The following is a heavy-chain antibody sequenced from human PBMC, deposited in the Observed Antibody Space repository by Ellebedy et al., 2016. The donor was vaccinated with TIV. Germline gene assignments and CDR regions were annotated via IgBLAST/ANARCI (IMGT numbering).Heavy chain of an antibody. CDR3: AREKDVAGSTHFDY. Sequence: LRLSCAISGDSVSSKSAAWNWIRQSPSRGLEWLGRTYYRSKWYKDHAVSVKSRITINPDTSKNQFSLQLNSLTPEDTAVYFCAREKDVAGSTHFDYWGQGTLVTVSS. CDR1: GDSVSSKSAA. CDR2: TYYRSKWYK. D-gene: IGHD6-19*01. V-gene: IGHV6-1*01. J-gene: IGHJ4*02.